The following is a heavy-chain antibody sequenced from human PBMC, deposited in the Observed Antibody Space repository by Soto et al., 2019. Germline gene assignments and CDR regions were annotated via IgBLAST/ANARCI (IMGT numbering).Heavy chain of an antibody. CDR2: IYYSGST. D-gene: IGHD4-17*01. V-gene: IGHV4-59*01. CDR1: GGSISSYY. Sequence: SETLSLTCTVSGGSISSYYWSWIRQPPGKGLEWIGYIYYSGSTNYNPSLKSRVTISVDTSKNQFSLKLSSVTAADTAVYYCARDYGDTNSYYFDYWGQGTLVTVSS. CDR3: ARDYGDTNSYYFDY. J-gene: IGHJ4*02.